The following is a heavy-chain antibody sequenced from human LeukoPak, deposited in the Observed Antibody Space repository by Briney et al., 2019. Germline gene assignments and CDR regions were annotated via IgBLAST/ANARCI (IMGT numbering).Heavy chain of an antibody. Sequence: ASVKVSCKASGGTFSSYAISWVRQAHGQGLEWMGGIIPIFGTANYAQKFQGRVTINADESTSTAYMELSSLRSEDTAVYYCARGGGDCSSTSCYTDYWGQGTLVTVSS. CDR3: ARGGGDCSSTSCYTDY. CDR1: GGTFSSYA. CDR2: IIPIFGTA. J-gene: IGHJ4*02. V-gene: IGHV1-69*13. D-gene: IGHD2-2*02.